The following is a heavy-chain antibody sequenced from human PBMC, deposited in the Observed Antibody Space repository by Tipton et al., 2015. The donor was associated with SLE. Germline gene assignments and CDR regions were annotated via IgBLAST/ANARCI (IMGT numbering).Heavy chain of an antibody. J-gene: IGHJ4*02. D-gene: IGHD3-22*01. CDR2: VFDSGIT. V-gene: IGHV4-59*11. CDR1: GGSISSHY. CDR3: ARESRRAYYYDSSGYSY. Sequence: TLSLTCTVSGGSISSHYWSWFRQPPGKGLEWIGFVFDSGITNYNPSLESRVTLSVDTSKNQISLNLSSVTAADTAVYYCARESRRAYYYDSSGYSYWGQGTLVTVSS.